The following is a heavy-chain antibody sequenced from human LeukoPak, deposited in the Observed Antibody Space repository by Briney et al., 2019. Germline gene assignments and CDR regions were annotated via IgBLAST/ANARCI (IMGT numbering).Heavy chain of an antibody. CDR3: ATAYGDFRAEGRYFDS. V-gene: IGHV4-59*01. CDR2: VHYSGTT. D-gene: IGHD4-17*01. J-gene: IGHJ4*02. CDR1: GFTFSSYA. Sequence: GSLRLSCAASGFTFSSYAMSWVRQTPGKGLEFIGYVHYSGTTNYNPSLRSRVTISIDTSRKHFFLKLKSVTAAGTAVYYCATAYGDFRAEGRYFDSWGQGTLVTVSS.